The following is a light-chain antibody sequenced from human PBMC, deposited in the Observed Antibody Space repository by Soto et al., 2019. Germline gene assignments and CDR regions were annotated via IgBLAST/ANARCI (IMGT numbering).Light chain of an antibody. CDR1: ESISTW. V-gene: IGKV1-5*03. CDR2: GAS. CDR3: QQYSRLWS. J-gene: IGKJ1*01. Sequence: IPMTQSPLSLSASVRDKVTIPFRASESISTWLAWYQQKPGKAPKLLIYGASSLESGVPPRFSGDGSGTEFTLTISSLQRDDFGIYYCQQYSRLWSFGQGTKVDIK.